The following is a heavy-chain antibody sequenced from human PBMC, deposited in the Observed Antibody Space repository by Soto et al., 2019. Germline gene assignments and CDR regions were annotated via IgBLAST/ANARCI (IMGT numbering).Heavy chain of an antibody. Sequence: SETLSLTCAVYGGSFSGYYCRWSRQPPRKGLEWIGEINHSGSTNYNPFLKSRVTISVDTSKNQFSLKLSSVTAADTAVYYCARAYSGYDGERGSFDYWGQGTLVTVS. J-gene: IGHJ4*02. CDR1: GGSFSGYY. CDR2: INHSGST. V-gene: IGHV4-34*01. D-gene: IGHD5-12*01. CDR3: ARAYSGYDGERGSFDY.